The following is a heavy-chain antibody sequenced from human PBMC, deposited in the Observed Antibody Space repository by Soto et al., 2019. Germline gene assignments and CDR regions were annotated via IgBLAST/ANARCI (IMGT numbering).Heavy chain of an antibody. CDR1: GDSVSSSSC. CDR3: VGSGPAPPWQKGGMAV. Sequence: QVRLQESGPGLVEPSGTLSLTCAVSGDSVSSSSCWSWVRQAPGKGLEWIGEIYHSGTFNYNPSLGSGVSVSEDRPGTRWFWNLRFVPAADTAVYYGVGSGPAPPWQKGGMAVWGQGTTVTAPS. V-gene: IGHV4-4*02. J-gene: IGHJ6*02. CDR2: IYHSGTF. D-gene: IGHD3-10*01.